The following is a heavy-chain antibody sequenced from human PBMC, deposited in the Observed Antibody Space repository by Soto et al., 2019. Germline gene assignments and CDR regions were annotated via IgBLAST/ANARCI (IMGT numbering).Heavy chain of an antibody. CDR1: GFTFNTAW. D-gene: IGHD1-7*01. V-gene: IGHV3-15*07. CDR2: IKSENDGGTT. J-gene: IGHJ4*02. Sequence: VQLVESGGGLVRPGGSLRLSCAASGFTFNTAWMNWIRQAPGKGLEWVGRIKSENDGGTTDDAAPLRGRFIISRDDPENALYLEMNSLTTEDTAIYYCTTDEGGTRFWGPGALVTVSS. CDR3: TTDEGGTRF.